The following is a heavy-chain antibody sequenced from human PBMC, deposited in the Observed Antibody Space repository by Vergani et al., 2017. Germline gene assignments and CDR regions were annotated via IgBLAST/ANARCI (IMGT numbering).Heavy chain of an antibody. CDR2: AHRSGTT. CDR1: GFSIRSGYY. D-gene: IGHD5/OR15-5a*01. CDR3: ARDVVSTTQLHGMDV. J-gene: IGHJ6*02. V-gene: IGHV4-38-2*01. Sequence: QVQLQESGPGLVKPSETLSLTCAVVGFSIRSGYYWGWIRQPPGKGLEWIGSAHRSGTTYYNPSLKSRVTRAIDMSKNQMYLKLSSVTAADTAIYYCARDVVSTTQLHGMDVWGQGSAVTVS.